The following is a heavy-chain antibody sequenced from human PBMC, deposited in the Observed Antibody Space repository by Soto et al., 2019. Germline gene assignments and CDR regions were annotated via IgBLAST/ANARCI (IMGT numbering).Heavy chain of an antibody. Sequence: KTSETLSLTCTVSGDSISSWSYYWAWIRQPPGKGLEWIAYIYYTGSTYYNPSLKSRVTISVDTSQNQFSLKLSSVTAADTAVYYCARHAGFPTVPHIHFWGQGTFVTVSS. CDR2: IYYTGST. J-gene: IGHJ4*02. D-gene: IGHD4-17*01. V-gene: IGHV4-39*01. CDR3: ARHAGFPTVPHIHF. CDR1: GDSISSWSYY.